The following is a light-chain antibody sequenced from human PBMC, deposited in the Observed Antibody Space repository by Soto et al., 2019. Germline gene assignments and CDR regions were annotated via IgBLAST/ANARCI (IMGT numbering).Light chain of an antibody. V-gene: IGKV1-9*01. CDR3: QQLNTYPIT. J-gene: IGKJ5*01. Sequence: IQVTQSPSFLSASVGDSVTITCRASQGISSYVAWLQQKPGKAPNLLIYAASTLQSGVPSRFSGSGSGTEFTLTISSLQPEDFATYYCQQLNTYPITFGQGTRLEI. CDR2: AAS. CDR1: QGISSY.